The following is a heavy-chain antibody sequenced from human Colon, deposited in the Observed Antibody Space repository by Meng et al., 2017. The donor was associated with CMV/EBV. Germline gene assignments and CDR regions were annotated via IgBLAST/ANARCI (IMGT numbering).Heavy chain of an antibody. J-gene: IGHJ6*02. CDR3: ARVGGVDYYYYYGMDV. Sequence: GSLRLSCTVSGGSISSSTYSWGWIRQPPGKGLEWIGSVYYSGSTYYNPSLKSRVTISVDTSKNQFSLKLSSVTAADTAVYYCARVGGVDYYYYYGMDVWGQGTTVTVSS. CDR1: GGSISSSTYS. D-gene: IGHD3-16*01. CDR2: VYYSGST. V-gene: IGHV4-39*07.